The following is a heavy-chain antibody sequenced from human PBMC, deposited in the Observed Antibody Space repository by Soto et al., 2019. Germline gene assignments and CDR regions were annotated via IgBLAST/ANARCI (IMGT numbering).Heavy chain of an antibody. D-gene: IGHD4-17*01. CDR3: ATAIPYGDLPYFDY. Sequence: QVQLVESGGGVVQPGRSLRLSCAASGFTFSSYGMHWVRQAPGKGLEWVAVISYDGSNKYYADSVKGRFTISRDNTKNTLDLQMNRRRGEDTAVYYCATAIPYGDLPYFDYWGQGTLVTVSS. CDR2: ISYDGSNK. CDR1: GFTFSSYG. V-gene: IGHV3-30*03. J-gene: IGHJ4*02.